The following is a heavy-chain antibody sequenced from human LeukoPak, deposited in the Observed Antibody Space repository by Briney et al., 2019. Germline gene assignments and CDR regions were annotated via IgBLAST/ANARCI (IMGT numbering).Heavy chain of an antibody. D-gene: IGHD3-22*01. CDR2: ISSSSDYI. CDR3: AKDKAYYYYDSSGSMIFDY. V-gene: IGHV3-21*04. CDR1: GFTFRTDS. Sequence: GGSLRLSCAGSGFTFRTDSMTWVRQAPGKGLEWGSAISSSSDYIYYADSVKGRFTISRDNAKNSLYLQMNSLRAEDTALYYCAKDKAYYYYDSSGSMIFDYWGQGTLVTVSS. J-gene: IGHJ4*02.